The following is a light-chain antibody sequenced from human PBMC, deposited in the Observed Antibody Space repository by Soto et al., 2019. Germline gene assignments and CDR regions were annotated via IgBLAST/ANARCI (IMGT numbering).Light chain of an antibody. V-gene: IGKV1-5*01. CDR3: QQTDDFPLT. J-gene: IGKJ4*01. CDR2: DAS. CDR1: QSISNW. Sequence: DIQMTQSPSTLSASVGDRVTITCRASQSISNWLAWHQQKPGKAPKLLIYDASSLHSGVPSRFSGSGFGTDFTLSISSLQPEDSASYFCQQTDDFPLTFGGGTKVDIK.